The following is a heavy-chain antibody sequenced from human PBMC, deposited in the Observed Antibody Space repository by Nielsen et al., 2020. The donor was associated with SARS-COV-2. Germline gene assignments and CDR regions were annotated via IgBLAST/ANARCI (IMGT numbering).Heavy chain of an antibody. V-gene: IGHV3-30*18. Sequence: GGSLRLSCAASGFTFSSYGMHWVRQAPGKGLEWVTLISSDGRNRYYTDSVKGRFTISRDISKNTLYLQMNNVTAEDTAVYYCTKGAQLGDYWGQGTLVTVSS. CDR1: GFTFSSYG. CDR2: ISSDGRNR. J-gene: IGHJ4*02. CDR3: TKGAQLGDY. D-gene: IGHD6-13*01.